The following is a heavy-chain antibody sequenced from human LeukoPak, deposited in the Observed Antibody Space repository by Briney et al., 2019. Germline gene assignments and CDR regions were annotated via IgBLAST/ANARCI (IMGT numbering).Heavy chain of an antibody. J-gene: IGHJ4*02. CDR1: GFTFSSYW. V-gene: IGHV3-7*01. CDR3: ARDIGSSWYGQFDY. D-gene: IGHD6-13*01. Sequence: GGSLRLSCAASGFTFSSYWMSWVRQAPGKGLEWVANIKQDGSEKYYVDSVKGRFTISRDNAKNSLYLQMNSLRAEDTAVYYGARDIGSSWYGQFDYWGQGTLVTVSS. CDR2: IKQDGSEK.